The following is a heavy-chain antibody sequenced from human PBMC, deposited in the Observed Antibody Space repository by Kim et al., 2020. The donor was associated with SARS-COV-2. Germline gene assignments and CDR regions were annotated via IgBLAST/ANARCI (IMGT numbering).Heavy chain of an antibody. CDR1: GYTFTSYA. CDR3: AREWAWDIVVVVAATTSGGWFDP. Sequence: ASVKVSCKASGYTFTSYAMNWVRQAPGQGLEWMGWINTNTGNPTYAQGFTGRFVFSLDTSVSTAYLQISSLKAEDTAVYYCAREWAWDIVVVVAATTSGGWFDPWGQGTLVTVSS. J-gene: IGHJ5*02. D-gene: IGHD2-15*01. CDR2: INTNTGNP. V-gene: IGHV7-4-1*02.